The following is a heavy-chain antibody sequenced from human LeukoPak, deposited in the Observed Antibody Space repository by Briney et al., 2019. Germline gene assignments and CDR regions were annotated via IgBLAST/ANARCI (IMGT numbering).Heavy chain of an antibody. CDR1: GFTFSSYA. V-gene: IGHV3-23*01. CDR2: ITGGGDTT. D-gene: IGHD3-22*01. Sequence: GGSLRLSCAASGFTFSSYAMTWVRQAPGKGLEWVSAITGGGDTTYYADSVKGRFTISRDNSKNTLYLQMNSLRAEDTAVYYCARDPTKHYYDSSGHFDYWGQGTLVTVSS. CDR3: ARDPTKHYYDSSGHFDY. J-gene: IGHJ4*02.